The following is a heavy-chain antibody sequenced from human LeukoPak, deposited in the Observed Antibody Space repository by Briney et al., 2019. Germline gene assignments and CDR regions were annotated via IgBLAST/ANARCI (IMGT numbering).Heavy chain of an antibody. D-gene: IGHD5-24*01. V-gene: IGHV3-23*01. J-gene: IGHJ4*02. Sequence: TGGSLRLSCAVSGFTFSGYAMSWVRQAPGKGLEWVSTISGSGDYTYYADSVKGRFTISRDNSKNTLYLQMNSLRAEDTAVYYCARDPVQMAPITRTFDYWGQGTLVTVSS. CDR2: ISGSGDYT. CDR3: ARDPVQMAPITRTFDY. CDR1: GFTFSGYA.